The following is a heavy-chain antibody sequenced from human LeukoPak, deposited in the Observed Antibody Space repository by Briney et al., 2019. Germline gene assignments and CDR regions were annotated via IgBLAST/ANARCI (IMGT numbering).Heavy chain of an antibody. V-gene: IGHV3-23*01. CDR2: ISGSGGST. CDR1: GFTFSSYA. CDR3: ARDIGSGSYTLSDY. J-gene: IGHJ4*02. Sequence: PGGSLRLSCAASGFTFSSYAMSCVRQAPGKGLEWVSAISGSGGSTYYADSVKGRFTISRDNSKNTLYLQMNSLRAEDTAVYYCARDIGSGSYTLSDYWGQGTLVTVSS. D-gene: IGHD3-10*01.